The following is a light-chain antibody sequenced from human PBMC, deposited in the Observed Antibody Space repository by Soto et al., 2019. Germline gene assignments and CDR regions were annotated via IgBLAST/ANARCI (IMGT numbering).Light chain of an antibody. Sequence: QSVLTQPPSVSGAPGQRVTISCTGTSSNIGAGYDVHWYQQLPGTAPKLLIYGNTNRPSGVPDRFSGSKSGPSASLAITGLQAEDEADYYCQSYDSRLRVFGGGTKLTVL. CDR1: SSNIGAGYD. CDR2: GNT. J-gene: IGLJ2*01. CDR3: QSYDSRLRV. V-gene: IGLV1-40*01.